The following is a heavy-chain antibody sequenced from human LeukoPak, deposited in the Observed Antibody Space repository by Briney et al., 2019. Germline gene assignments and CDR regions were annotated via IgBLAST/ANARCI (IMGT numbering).Heavy chain of an antibody. D-gene: IGHD3-22*01. CDR1: GGSISGSSYY. Sequence: PSETLSLTCTVSGGSISGSSYYWGWIRQPPGKGLEWIGSIYYSGSTYYNPSLKSRVTISVDTSKNQFSLKLNSVTATDTAVYYCALTAPDSSGYYYFDYWGQGTLVTVSS. CDR2: IYYSGST. CDR3: ALTAPDSSGYYYFDY. J-gene: IGHJ4*02. V-gene: IGHV4-39*01.